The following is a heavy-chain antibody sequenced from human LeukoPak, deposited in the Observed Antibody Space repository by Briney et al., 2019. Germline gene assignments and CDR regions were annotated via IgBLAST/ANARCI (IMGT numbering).Heavy chain of an antibody. CDR1: GGSISSSNYY. J-gene: IGHJ4*02. D-gene: IGHD1-26*01. Sequence: SETLSLTCTVSGGSISSSNYYWGWIRQPPGKGLEWIGSICSSGSTYYNPSLKSRVTISVDTSKNQFSLKLSSATAADTAVYYCARRVGSGSYFDYWGQGTLVTVSS. CDR3: ARRVGSGSYFDY. CDR2: ICSSGST. V-gene: IGHV4-39*01.